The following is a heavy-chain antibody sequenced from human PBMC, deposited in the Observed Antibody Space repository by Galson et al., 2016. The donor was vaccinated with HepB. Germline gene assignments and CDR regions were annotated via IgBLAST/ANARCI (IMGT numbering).Heavy chain of an antibody. V-gene: IGHV4-30-4*01. CDR1: GGSISNNYYY. CDR3: ARVGYYYGSGTYYIGTVDAIDI. Sequence: LSLTCTVSGGSISNNYYYWSWIRQPPGKGLEWIGYIYHSGSTSYTPSLKSRVTISVDTSKNQFSLKLTSVTAADTAVYYCARVGYYYGSGTYYIGTVDAIDIWGQGTMVTVSS. D-gene: IGHD3-10*01. J-gene: IGHJ3*02. CDR2: IYHSGST.